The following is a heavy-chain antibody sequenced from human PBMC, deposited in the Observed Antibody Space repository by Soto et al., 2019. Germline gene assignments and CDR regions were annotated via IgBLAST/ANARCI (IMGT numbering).Heavy chain of an antibody. V-gene: IGHV2-5*02. CDR3: AHAYGGRSLS. Sequence: QITLKESGPTLVKPTQTLTLTCTFSGFSLPTDRVGVGWIRQPPGKALEWLAVIYWDDTKTYRPSLKSRLTLTKDTSKNQVALTMTDMDPVDTATYYCAHAYGGRSLSWGQGTLVTVSS. CDR1: GFSLPTDRVG. CDR2: IYWDDTK. J-gene: IGHJ5*02. D-gene: IGHD1-26*01.